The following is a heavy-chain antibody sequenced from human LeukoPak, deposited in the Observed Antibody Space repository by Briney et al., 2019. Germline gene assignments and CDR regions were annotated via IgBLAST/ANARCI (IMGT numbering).Heavy chain of an antibody. J-gene: IGHJ5*02. D-gene: IGHD3-22*01. Sequence: SETLSLTCSVSGGSINSVNYYWGWVRQPPGKGLEWIASIYYSESTHYNPSLKSRVTMSVDTSKNLFSLKLSSVTAADTAVYYCARSDPNTITNPYYYDSSGHNWFDPWGQGTLVTVSS. CDR1: GGSINSVNYY. CDR2: IYYSEST. V-gene: IGHV4-39*07. CDR3: ARSDPNTITNPYYYDSSGHNWFDP.